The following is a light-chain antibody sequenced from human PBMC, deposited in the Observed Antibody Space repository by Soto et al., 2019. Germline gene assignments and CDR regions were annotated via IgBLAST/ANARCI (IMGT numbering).Light chain of an antibody. J-gene: IGKJ5*01. V-gene: IGKV3-15*01. CDR3: QQYDTWPPLT. CDR1: QSVSNN. Sequence: EIMMTQSPAILSVSPGERATLSCRASQSVSNNLAWYQQKPGQVPRLLIYYASTRATGVPTRFSGSGFGTDFTLTISSLQSEDFAVYYCQQYDTWPPLTFGQGTRLEIK. CDR2: YAS.